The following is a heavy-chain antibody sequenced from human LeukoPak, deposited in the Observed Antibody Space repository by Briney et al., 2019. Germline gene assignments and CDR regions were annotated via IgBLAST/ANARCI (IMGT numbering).Heavy chain of an antibody. CDR1: GGSVSDYY. J-gene: IGHJ4*02. D-gene: IGHD7-27*01. Sequence: SETLSLTCTISGGSVSDYYWSWSRQSPGKRVEWSGYIYHTGGTSYSPSLNSLVPTSADTSKNQCSLKLSSVTAADTAVYYCASRKLGNDYWGQGTLVTVSS. CDR3: ASRKLGNDY. V-gene: IGHV4-59*02. CDR2: IYHTGGT.